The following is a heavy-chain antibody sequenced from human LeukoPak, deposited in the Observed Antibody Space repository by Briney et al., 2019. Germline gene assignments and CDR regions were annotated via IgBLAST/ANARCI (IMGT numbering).Heavy chain of an antibody. J-gene: IGHJ2*01. D-gene: IGHD3-10*01. CDR1: GGSISSSSYY. CDR3: ARPHYYGSGSSFFDL. V-gene: IGHV4-39*01. Sequence: SETLSLTCTVSGGSISSSSYYWGWIRQPPGKGLEWIGSIYYSGSTYYNPSLKSRVTISVDTSKNQLSLKLSSVTAADTAVYYCARPHYYGSGSSFFDLWGRGTLVTVSS. CDR2: IYYSGST.